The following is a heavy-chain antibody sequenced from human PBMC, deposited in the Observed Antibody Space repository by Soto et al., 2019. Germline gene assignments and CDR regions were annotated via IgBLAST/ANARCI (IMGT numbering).Heavy chain of an antibody. CDR2: INAGNGNT. CDR1: GYTFTSYA. Sequence: ASVKVSCKASGYTFTSYAMHWVRQAPGQRLEWMGWINAGNGNTKYSQKFQGRVTITRDTSASTAYMELSSPRSEDTAVYYCARDRYCSSTSCYASRGDDYYYYGMDVWGQGTTVTVSS. D-gene: IGHD2-2*01. CDR3: ARDRYCSSTSCYASRGDDYYYYGMDV. J-gene: IGHJ6*02. V-gene: IGHV1-3*01.